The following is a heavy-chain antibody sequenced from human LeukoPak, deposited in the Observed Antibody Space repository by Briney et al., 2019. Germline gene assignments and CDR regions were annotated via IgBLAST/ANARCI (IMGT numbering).Heavy chain of an antibody. D-gene: IGHD3-22*01. CDR3: AREGWRDSSGYPDY. Sequence: SETLSLTCTVSGVSISSYYWSWIRQPPGKGLEWIGYIYYSGSTNYNPSLKSRVTISVDTSKNQFSLKLSSVTAADTAVYYCAREGWRDSSGYPDYWGQGTLVTVSS. V-gene: IGHV4-59*01. CDR2: IYYSGST. J-gene: IGHJ4*02. CDR1: GVSISSYY.